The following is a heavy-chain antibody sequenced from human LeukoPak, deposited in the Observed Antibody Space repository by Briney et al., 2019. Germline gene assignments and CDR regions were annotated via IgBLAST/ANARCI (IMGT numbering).Heavy chain of an antibody. Sequence: SETLSLTCAVSGGSISSGGYSWSWIRQPPGKGLEWIEYIYHSGSTYYNPSLKSRVTISVDRSKNQFSLKLSSVTAADTAVYYCASRYYDFWSGYLDYWGQGTLVTVSS. CDR2: IYHSGST. D-gene: IGHD3-3*01. V-gene: IGHV4-30-2*01. J-gene: IGHJ4*02. CDR3: ASRYYDFWSGYLDY. CDR1: GGSISSGGYS.